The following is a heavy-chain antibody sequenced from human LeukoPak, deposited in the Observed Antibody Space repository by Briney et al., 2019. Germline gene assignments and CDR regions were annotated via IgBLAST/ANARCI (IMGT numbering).Heavy chain of an antibody. V-gene: IGHV3-33*08. CDR3: ARDRERWLQFYGMDV. CDR1: GFTFRSYM. Sequence: GGSLRLSCAASGFTFRSYMMNWVRQAPGKGLEWVAVIWYDGSNKYYADSVKGRFTISRDNSKNTLYLQMNSLRAEDTAVYYCARDRERWLQFYGMDVWGQGTTVTVSS. D-gene: IGHD5-24*01. J-gene: IGHJ6*02. CDR2: IWYDGSNK.